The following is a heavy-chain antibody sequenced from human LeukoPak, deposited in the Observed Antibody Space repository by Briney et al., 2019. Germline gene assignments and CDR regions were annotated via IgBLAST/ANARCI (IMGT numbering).Heavy chain of an antibody. CDR1: GGSISSSSYY. D-gene: IGHD6-19*01. CDR3: ARKTKQWLAAYYFDC. V-gene: IGHV4-39*01. CDR2: IYYSGST. J-gene: IGHJ4*02. Sequence: PSETLSLTCTVSGGSISSSSYYWGWIRQPPGKGLEWIGSIYYSGSTYYNPSLKSRVTISVDTSKNQFSLKLSSVTAADTAVYYCARKTKQWLAAYYFDCWGQGTLVTVSS.